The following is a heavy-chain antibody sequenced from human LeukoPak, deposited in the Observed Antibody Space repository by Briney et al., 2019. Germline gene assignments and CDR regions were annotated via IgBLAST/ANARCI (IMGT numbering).Heavy chain of an antibody. CDR3: AGSSGSYSFQT. CDR1: GASISSYY. J-gene: IGHJ5*02. V-gene: IGHV4-59*12. Sequence: SETLSLTCAVSGASISSYYWNWIRQPPGKGLEWIGYARYGGSSDYNPSLKSRVTISVDRSKNQFSLELTSVTVADTAVYYCAGSSGSYSFQTWGQGILVTVSS. D-gene: IGHD1-26*01. CDR2: ARYGGSS.